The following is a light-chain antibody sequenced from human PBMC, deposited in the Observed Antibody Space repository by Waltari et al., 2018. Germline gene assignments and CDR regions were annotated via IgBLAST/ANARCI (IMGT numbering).Light chain of an antibody. J-gene: IGKJ2*01. Sequence: EIEMTQSPATLSVSPGERATVSCRASQSVGNKLAWYQQKPGQAARLLFYDASTRATGIPVRFSGSGSGTEFTLTISSLQSEDFAVYYCQQSNNWPYTFGQGTKLEIK. V-gene: IGKV3-15*01. CDR1: QSVGNK. CDR2: DAS. CDR3: QQSNNWPYT.